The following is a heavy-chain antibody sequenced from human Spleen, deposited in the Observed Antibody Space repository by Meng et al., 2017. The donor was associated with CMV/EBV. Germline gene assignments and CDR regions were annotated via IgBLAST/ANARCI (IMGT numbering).Heavy chain of an antibody. CDR3: ARRVVGSRRNWFDP. D-gene: IGHD2-15*01. CDR2: MNPNSGNT. CDR1: GYTFTSYD. Sequence: ASVKVSCKASGYTFTSYDITWVRQATGQGLEWMGWMNPNSGNTGYAQKFQGRVTITRNTSISTAYMELSSLRSEDTAVYYCARRVVGSRRNWFDPWGQGTLVTVS. J-gene: IGHJ5*02. V-gene: IGHV1-8*03.